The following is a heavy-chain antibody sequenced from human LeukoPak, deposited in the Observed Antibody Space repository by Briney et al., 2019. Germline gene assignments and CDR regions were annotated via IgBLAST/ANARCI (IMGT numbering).Heavy chain of an antibody. CDR1: GFTFNTHG. CDR2: IWFDGGVK. V-gene: IGHV3-33*06. D-gene: IGHD3-3*01. Sequence: QPGGSLRLSCAASGFTFNTHGMHWVRQAPGKGLEWVAAIWFDGGVKHYSDAVKGRFTISRDNSLNTLYLQMNSLRVEDTAIYYCAKDTAVQFLEPAFWGQGTLVTVSS. CDR3: AKDTAVQFLEPAF. J-gene: IGHJ4*02.